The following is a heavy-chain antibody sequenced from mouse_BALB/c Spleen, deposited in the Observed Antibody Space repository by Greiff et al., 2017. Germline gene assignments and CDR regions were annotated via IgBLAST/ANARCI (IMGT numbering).Heavy chain of an antibody. V-gene: IGHV5-6*01. J-gene: IGHJ1*01. D-gene: IGHD1-1*01. CDR1: GFTFSSYG. CDR2: ISSGGSYT. CDR3: ARQNYGSSYWYFDV. Sequence: EVQRVESGGDLVKPGGSLKLSCAASGFTFSSYGMSWVRQTPDKRLEWVATISSGGSYTYYPDSVKGRFTISRDNAKNTLYLQMSSLKSEDTAMYYCARQNYGSSYWYFDVWGAGTTVTVSS.